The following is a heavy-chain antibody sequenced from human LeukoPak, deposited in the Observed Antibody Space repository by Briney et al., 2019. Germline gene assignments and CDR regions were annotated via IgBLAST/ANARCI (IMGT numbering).Heavy chain of an antibody. Sequence: PGGSLRLSCAASGFTVSSNYMSWVRQAPGKGLEWVSVIYSGGSTYYADSVKGRFTISRDNSKNTLYLHVNSLRPEDTAVYYCARDPYSGTYGDTYYYYMDVWGKGTTVTISS. CDR2: IYSGGST. V-gene: IGHV3-53*05. D-gene: IGHD1-26*01. J-gene: IGHJ6*03. CDR1: GFTVSSNY. CDR3: ARDPYSGTYGDTYYYYMDV.